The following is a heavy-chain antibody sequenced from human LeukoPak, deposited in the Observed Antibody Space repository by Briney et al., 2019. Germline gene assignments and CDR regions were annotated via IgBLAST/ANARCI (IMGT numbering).Heavy chain of an antibody. D-gene: IGHD6-19*01. CDR2: ISGSGGST. J-gene: IGHJ4*02. CDR3: AKTTAGYSSGRYPGWPVDY. V-gene: IGHV3-23*01. Sequence: PGGSLRLSCAASGFTFGSYAMYWVRQAPGKGLEWVSGISGSGGSTFYADSVKGRFTNSRDNSENTVYLQMNSLRADDTAVYYCAKTTAGYSSGRYPGWPVDYWGQGTLVTVSS. CDR1: GFTFGSYA.